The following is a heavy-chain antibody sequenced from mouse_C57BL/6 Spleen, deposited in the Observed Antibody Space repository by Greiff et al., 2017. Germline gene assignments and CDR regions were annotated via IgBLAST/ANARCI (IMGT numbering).Heavy chain of an antibody. J-gene: IGHJ1*03. D-gene: IGHD2-14*01. CDR1: GYAFSSSW. CDR2: IYPGDGDT. CDR3: ARGVPHWYFDV. V-gene: IGHV1-82*01. Sequence: QVQLQQSGPELVKPGASVKISCKASGYAFSSSWMNWVKQRPGKGLEWIGGIYPGDGDTNYNGKFKGKATLTADKSSSTAYMQLSSLTSEDSAVYFCARGVPHWYFDVWGTGTTVTVSS.